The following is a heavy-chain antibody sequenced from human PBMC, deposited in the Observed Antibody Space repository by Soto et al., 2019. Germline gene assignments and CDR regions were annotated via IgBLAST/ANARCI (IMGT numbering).Heavy chain of an antibody. V-gene: IGHV3-30-3*01. CDR1: GFTFSSYA. CDR2: ISHDGSNK. Sequence: QVQLVESGGGVVQPGRSLRLSCAASGFTFSSYAMHWVRQAPGKGLEWVAVISHDGSNKYYADSVKGRFTISRDNSKNTLYLQMNSLRAEDTAVYYCARDEARRDGYKATPGSYWGQGTLVTVSS. D-gene: IGHD5-12*01. J-gene: IGHJ4*02. CDR3: ARDEARRDGYKATPGSY.